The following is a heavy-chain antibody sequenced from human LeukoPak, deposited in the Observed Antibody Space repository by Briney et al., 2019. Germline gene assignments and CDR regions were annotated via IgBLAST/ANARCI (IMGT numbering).Heavy chain of an antibody. V-gene: IGHV3-7*01. CDR2: IKQDGSEK. D-gene: IGHD3-10*01. CDR1: GFTFSSYW. CDR3: ARDPYYYGSGSYQFDY. J-gene: IGHJ4*02. Sequence: GGSLRLSCAASGFTFSSYWMSWVRQAPGKGLEWVANIKQDGSEKYYVDSVKGRFTISRDNAKNSLYLQMNSLRAEDTAGYYCARDPYYYGSGSYQFDYWGQGTLVTVSS.